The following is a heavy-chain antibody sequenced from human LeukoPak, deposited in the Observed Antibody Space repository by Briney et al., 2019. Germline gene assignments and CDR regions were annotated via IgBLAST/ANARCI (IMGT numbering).Heavy chain of an antibody. CDR2: ISAYNGNT. V-gene: IGHV1-18*01. D-gene: IGHD3-9*01. CDR1: GYTFTSYG. J-gene: IGHJ6*03. CDR3: ARDMGLKILTGYYRRDYYMDV. Sequence: ASVKVSCKASGYTFTSYGISWVRQAPGQGLEWMGWISAYNGNTNYAQKLQGRVTMTTDTSTSTAYMELRSLRSDDTAVYYCARDMGLKILTGYYRRDYYMDVWAKGPRSPSP.